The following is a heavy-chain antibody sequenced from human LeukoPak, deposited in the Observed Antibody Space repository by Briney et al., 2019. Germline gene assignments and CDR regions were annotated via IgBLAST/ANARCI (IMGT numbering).Heavy chain of an antibody. Sequence: SVNVSCKASGGTFSSYAIIGVRQAPGQGLEWMGRIIPILGIANYAQKFQGRVTITADKSTSTAYMELSSLRSEDTAVYYCAGPSSYSDYYYGMDVWGQGTTVTVSS. J-gene: IGHJ6*02. V-gene: IGHV1-69*04. CDR1: GGTFSSYA. D-gene: IGHD3-22*01. CDR3: AGPSSYSDYYYGMDV. CDR2: IIPILGIA.